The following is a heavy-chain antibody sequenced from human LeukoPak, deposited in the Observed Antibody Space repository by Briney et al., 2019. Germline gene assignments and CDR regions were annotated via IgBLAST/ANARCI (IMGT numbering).Heavy chain of an antibody. CDR1: GYTFTSYD. D-gene: IGHD2-2*01. J-gene: IGHJ5*02. Sequence: ASVKVSCKASGYTFTSYDINWVRQATGQGLEWMGWMNPNSGNTGYAQKFQGRVTITRNTSISTAYMELSSLRSEDTAVYYCARGLEGCSSTSCRGPPPGDWFDPLGQGTLVTVSS. V-gene: IGHV1-8*03. CDR3: ARGLEGCSSTSCRGPPPGDWFDP. CDR2: MNPNSGNT.